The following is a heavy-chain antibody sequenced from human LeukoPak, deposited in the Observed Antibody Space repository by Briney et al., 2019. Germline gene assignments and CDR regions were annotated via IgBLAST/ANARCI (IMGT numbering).Heavy chain of an antibody. CDR3: AKSGKYQLQNPGY. J-gene: IGHJ4*02. Sequence: PGGSLRLSCTASGFTFGDYAMTWVRQAPGKGLEWVSAISGSGGSTYYADSVKGRFTISRDNSKNTLYLQVNSLRAEDTAVYYCAKSGKYQLQNPGYWGQGTLVTVSS. CDR2: ISGSGGST. D-gene: IGHD2-2*01. CDR1: GFTFGDYA. V-gene: IGHV3-23*01.